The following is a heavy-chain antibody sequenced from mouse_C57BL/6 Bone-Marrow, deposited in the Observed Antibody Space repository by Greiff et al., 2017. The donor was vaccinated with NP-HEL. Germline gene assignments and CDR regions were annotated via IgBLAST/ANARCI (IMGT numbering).Heavy chain of an antibody. J-gene: IGHJ2*01. CDR1: GYTFTGYG. CDR3: ARGGYYFDY. Sequence: VQLQRSGPSLLKPGASVRLSCKATGYTFTGYGMGWVKQSPGHGLEWIGGILPESGSTNYNEKFKGKATFTADTSSNTAYMQLSSLTSEDSAVYYCARGGYYFDYWGQGTTLTVSS. CDR2: ILPESGST. V-gene: IGHV1-9*01.